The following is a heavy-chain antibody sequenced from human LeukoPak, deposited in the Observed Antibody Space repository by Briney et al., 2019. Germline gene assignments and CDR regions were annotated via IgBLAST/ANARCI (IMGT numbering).Heavy chain of an antibody. CDR3: AASITMFDY. Sequence: GGSLRLSCAASGFFFTNYWMSWVRQAPGKGLEWVANIKEDESEKYYVNSVKGRFTISRDNAKNSLFLHMNSLRAEDTAVYYCAASITMFDYWGQGTLVTVSS. D-gene: IGHD3-10*01. V-gene: IGHV3-7*02. CDR2: IKEDESEK. J-gene: IGHJ4*02. CDR1: GFFFTNYW.